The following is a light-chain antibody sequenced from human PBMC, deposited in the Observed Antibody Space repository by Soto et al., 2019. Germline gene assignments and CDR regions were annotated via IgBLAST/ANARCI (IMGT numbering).Light chain of an antibody. J-gene: IGKJ2*01. V-gene: IGKV1-33*01. CDR1: QDISNY. Sequence: DIQMTQSPSSLSASVGDRVTITRQASQDISNYLNWFQQKPGRAPKLLIYGASSLETGVPSRFSGSGSGTDFTFTISSLQPEDIATYYCQQYDNLPRTFGQGTKLEIK. CDR2: GAS. CDR3: QQYDNLPRT.